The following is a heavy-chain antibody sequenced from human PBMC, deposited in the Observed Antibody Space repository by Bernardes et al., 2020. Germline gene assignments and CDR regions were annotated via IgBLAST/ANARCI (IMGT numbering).Heavy chain of an antibody. J-gene: IGHJ6*04. V-gene: IGHV1-2*06. CDR3: ARGDDYGDYVGLDYYGMDV. D-gene: IGHD4-17*01. CDR2: INPNSGGT. CDR1: GYTFTGYY. Sequence: ASVKVSCKASGYTFTGYYMHWVRQAPGQGLEWMGRINPNSGGTNYAQKFQGRVTMTRDTSISTAYMELSRLRSDDTAVYYCARGDDYGDYVGLDYYGMDVWGKGPTVTVSS.